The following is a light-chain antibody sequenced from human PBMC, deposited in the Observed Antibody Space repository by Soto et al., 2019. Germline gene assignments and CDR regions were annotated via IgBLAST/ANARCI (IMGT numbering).Light chain of an antibody. CDR1: QSVSSSY. Sequence: IVLTQSPGTLSLSPGERATISCRASQSVSSSYLAWYQQKPGQAPRLLIYGASSRATGIPDRFSGSGSGTDFTLTISRLEPEDFAVYYCQQYGSSSSFGGGTKVDIK. J-gene: IGKJ4*01. V-gene: IGKV3-20*01. CDR2: GAS. CDR3: QQYGSSSS.